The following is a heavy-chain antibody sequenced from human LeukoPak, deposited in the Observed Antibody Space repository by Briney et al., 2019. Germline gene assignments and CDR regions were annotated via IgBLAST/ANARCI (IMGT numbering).Heavy chain of an antibody. CDR3: ARVFDSGWPNDAFDI. Sequence: SETLSLTCTVSGASIRSYCWSWIRQPPGKRLERIGYLYYSGITNYNPSLKSRATISGHTSKNQFSLRLSSVTAADTALYFCARVFDSGWPNDAFDIWGQGTLVTVSS. CDR1: GASIRSYC. V-gene: IGHV4-59*01. J-gene: IGHJ3*02. CDR2: LYYSGIT. D-gene: IGHD6-19*01.